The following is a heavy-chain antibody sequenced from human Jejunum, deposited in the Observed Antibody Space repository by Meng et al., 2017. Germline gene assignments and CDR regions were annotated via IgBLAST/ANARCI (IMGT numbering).Heavy chain of an antibody. CDR3: ARPAGYSSNWYKYFQH. J-gene: IGHJ1*01. CDR1: GGSFSGYY. D-gene: IGHD6-13*01. Sequence: QVQLQQWGSGRWKPSETLSRTGGVHGGSFSGYYWSWIRQSPGKGLEWIGEINHSGSTNYNPSLQSRVTLSVDRSKSQFSLELTSVTAADTAVYYCARPAGYSSNWYKYFQHWGLGTLVTVSS. CDR2: INHSGST. V-gene: IGHV4-34*01.